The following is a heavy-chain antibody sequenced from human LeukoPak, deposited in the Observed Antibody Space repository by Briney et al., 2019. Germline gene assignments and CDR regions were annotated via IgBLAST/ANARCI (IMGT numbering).Heavy chain of an antibody. J-gene: IGHJ3*02. CDR1: GGSISSYY. V-gene: IGHV4-59*01. CDR2: IYYSGST. CDR3: ARVGPGLWSAFDI. Sequence: PSETLSLTCTVSGGSISSYYWSWIRQPPGKGLEWIGYIYYSGSTNYNPSLKSRVTISVDTSKNQFSLKLSSVTAADTAVYYCARVGPGLWSAFDIWGQGTMVTVSS. D-gene: IGHD3-10*01.